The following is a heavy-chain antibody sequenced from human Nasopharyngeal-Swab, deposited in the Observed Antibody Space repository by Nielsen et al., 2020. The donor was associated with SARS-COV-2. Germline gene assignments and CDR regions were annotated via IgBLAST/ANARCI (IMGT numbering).Heavy chain of an antibody. D-gene: IGHD2-21*01. Sequence: ETLSLTCAASGFTFRSYAISWVRQAPGKGLEWVSVISASDYTTYYADSVKGRFTISRDNSKNTLYLQMNSLRAEDTAVYYCVKGPPAVIHYFDYWGQGTLVTVSS. V-gene: IGHV3-23*01. J-gene: IGHJ4*02. CDR1: GFTFRSYA. CDR3: VKGPPAVIHYFDY. CDR2: ISASDYTT.